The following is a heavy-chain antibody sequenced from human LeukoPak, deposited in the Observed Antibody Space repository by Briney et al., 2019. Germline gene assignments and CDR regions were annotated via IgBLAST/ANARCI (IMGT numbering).Heavy chain of an antibody. J-gene: IGHJ5*02. V-gene: IGHV4-4*07. CDR1: GGSISSYY. D-gene: IGHD3-16*02. Sequence: SGTLSLTCTVSGGSISSYYWSWIRQPAGKGLEWIGRIYTSGNTNYNPSLKSRVTMSVDTSKNQFSLKLSSVTAADTAVYYCAGRYSGGHGFDPWGQGTLVTVSS. CDR3: AGRYSGGHGFDP. CDR2: IYTSGNT.